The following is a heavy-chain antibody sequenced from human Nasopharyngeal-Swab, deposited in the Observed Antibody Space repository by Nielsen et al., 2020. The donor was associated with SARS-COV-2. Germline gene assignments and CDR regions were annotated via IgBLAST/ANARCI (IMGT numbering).Heavy chain of an antibody. CDR2: IRGNGVST. J-gene: IGHJ3*02. CDR3: AKMRDWGDFAFDI. D-gene: IGHD7-27*01. V-gene: IGHV3-23*01. Sequence: GESLKISCAASGFTFTSYAMSWVRQAPGKGLEWVSSIRGNGVSTYYADSVKGRFTISSDKSKSTLEPQMSSLRAGDTAVYYCAKMRDWGDFAFDIWGQGTMVIVSS. CDR1: GFTFTSYA.